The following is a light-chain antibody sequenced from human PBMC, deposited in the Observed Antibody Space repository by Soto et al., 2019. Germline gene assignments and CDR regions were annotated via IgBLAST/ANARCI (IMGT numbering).Light chain of an antibody. V-gene: IGKV3-11*01. Sequence: EIVLTQSPATLSLSPGERATLSCRASQSVSSFLAGYQQKPGQAPRLLIYEASNRATGIPARFSGGGSETDFPLTISSLEPEDFAVYYCRQRSSWPWTFGQGTKVDFK. CDR2: EAS. J-gene: IGKJ1*01. CDR1: QSVSSF. CDR3: RQRSSWPWT.